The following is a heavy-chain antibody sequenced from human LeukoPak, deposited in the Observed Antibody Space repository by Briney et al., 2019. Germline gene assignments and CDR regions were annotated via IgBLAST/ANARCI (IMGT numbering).Heavy chain of an antibody. CDR1: NYSISSGLF. Sequence: PSETLSLTCTVSNYSISSGLFWGWIRQPPGKGLEWIGTIYHRGSAYYNPPLKSRVTISVDTSKNHFSLKVNSVTAADTAVYYCARGSSSGYFDYWGQGTLVTVSS. D-gene: IGHD6-13*01. V-gene: IGHV4-38-2*02. CDR2: IYHRGSA. CDR3: ARGSSSGYFDY. J-gene: IGHJ4*02.